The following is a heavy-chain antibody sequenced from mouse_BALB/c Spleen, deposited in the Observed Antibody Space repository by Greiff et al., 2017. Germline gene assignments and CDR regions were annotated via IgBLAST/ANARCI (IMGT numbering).Heavy chain of an antibody. CDR3: AREDPYFDY. V-gene: IGHV1-87*01. J-gene: IGHJ2*01. CDR1: GYTFTSYW. Sequence: QVQLKQSGAELARPGASVKLSCKASGYTFTSYWMQWVKQRPGQGLEWIGAIYPGDGDTRYTQKFKGKATLTADKSSSTAYMQLSSLASEDSAVYYCAREDPYFDYWGQGTTLTVSS. CDR2: IYPGDGDT.